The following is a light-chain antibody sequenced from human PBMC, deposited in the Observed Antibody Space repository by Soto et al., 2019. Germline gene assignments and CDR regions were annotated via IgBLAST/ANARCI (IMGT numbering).Light chain of an antibody. CDR2: KAS. J-gene: IGKJ1*01. CDR1: QSISSW. CDR3: QQYNSSPT. Sequence: DIQMTQSPSTLSASVGDRVTITCRASQSISSWLAWYQQKPGKAPKLLIYKASSLESGVPSRFSGSGSGTEFTLTISSLQHDDFATYYCQQYNSSPTFGQGNKVEIK. V-gene: IGKV1-5*03.